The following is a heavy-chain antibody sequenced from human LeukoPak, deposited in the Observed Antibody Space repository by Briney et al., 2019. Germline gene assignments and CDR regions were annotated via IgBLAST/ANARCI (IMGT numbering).Heavy chain of an antibody. J-gene: IGHJ3*02. Sequence: GGSLRLSCAASGFTFGSYAMSWVRQAPGKGLEWVSGISGSGGSTYYADSVKGRFTISRDNAKNSLYLQMNSLRAEDTAVYYCARVKVFGVVIKGDAFDIWGQGTMVTVSS. CDR2: ISGSGGST. V-gene: IGHV3-23*01. CDR3: ARVKVFGVVIKGDAFDI. D-gene: IGHD3-3*01. CDR1: GFTFGSYA.